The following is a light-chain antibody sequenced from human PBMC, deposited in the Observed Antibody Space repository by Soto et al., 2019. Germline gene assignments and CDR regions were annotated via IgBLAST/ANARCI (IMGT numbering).Light chain of an antibody. CDR2: DVS. CDR1: SSDIGGYNH. V-gene: IGLV2-14*03. CDR3: SSYTTSSTRV. Sequence: QSALTQPASVSGSPGQSITISCTGTSSDIGGYNHVSWYQQNPGRAPKLMIYDVSNRPSGVSNRFSGSKSGNTASLTISGLQAEYEADYYCSSYTTSSTRVFGTGTTLTVL. J-gene: IGLJ1*01.